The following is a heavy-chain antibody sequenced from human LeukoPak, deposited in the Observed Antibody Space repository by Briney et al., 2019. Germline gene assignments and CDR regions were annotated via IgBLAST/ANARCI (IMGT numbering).Heavy chain of an antibody. Sequence: ASVKVSCKASGYILSDFSIHWVRQAPGQGLEWMGWINANSGGTDFAQKFQGRVTMTRDTSISTAYMELTSLRSDDTAVYYCARDPSGLGYYYFYMDVWGKGTTVTVSS. CDR1: GYILSDFS. V-gene: IGHV1-2*02. CDR2: INANSGGT. J-gene: IGHJ6*03. D-gene: IGHD6-6*01. CDR3: ARDPSGLGYYYFYMDV.